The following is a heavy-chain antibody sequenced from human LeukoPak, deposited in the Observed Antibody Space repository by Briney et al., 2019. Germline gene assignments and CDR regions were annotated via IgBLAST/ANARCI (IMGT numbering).Heavy chain of an antibody. CDR2: IYPDDSDT. CDR1: GYSFTNYW. J-gene: IGHJ4*02. V-gene: IGHV5-51*01. D-gene: IGHD2-2*01. CDR3: AIGGDSSTSCYRCFNY. Sequence: GESLKISCEGSGYSFTNYWIGWVRQVPGKVLEWMGIIYPDDSDTRYSPSFQGQVTISADKSIGTAYLQWSSLKASDTAMYYCAIGGDSSTSCYRCFNYWGQGTLVTVSS.